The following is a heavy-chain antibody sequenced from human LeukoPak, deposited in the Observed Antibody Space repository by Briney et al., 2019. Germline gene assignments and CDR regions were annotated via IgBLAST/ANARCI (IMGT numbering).Heavy chain of an antibody. V-gene: IGHV4-59*01. J-gene: IGHJ4*02. CDR2: IYYSGST. D-gene: IGHD3-22*01. CDR1: GGSITSYH. Sequence: SETLSLTCTVSGGSITSYHWSWIRQPPGKGLGWIGHIYYSGSTNYNPSLKSRVTISVDTSKNQFSLKLSSVTAADTAVYYCARGRYDYYDSSGYFDYWGQGTLVTVSS. CDR3: ARGRYDYYDSSGYFDY.